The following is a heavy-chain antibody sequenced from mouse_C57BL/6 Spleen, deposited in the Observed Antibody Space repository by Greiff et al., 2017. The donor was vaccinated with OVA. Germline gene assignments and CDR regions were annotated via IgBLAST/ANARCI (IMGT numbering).Heavy chain of an antibody. CDR3: AHGGKLGRRFAY. CDR1: GYSITSGYD. Sequence: EVQLQESGPGMVKPSQSLSLTCTVTGYSITSGYDWHWIRHFPGNKLEWMGYISYSGSTNYNPSLKSRISITHDTSTNHFFLTVNSETTGDTAADYGAHGGKLGRRFAYWGQGTLVTVSA. V-gene: IGHV3-1*01. D-gene: IGHD4-1*01. J-gene: IGHJ3*01. CDR2: ISYSGST.